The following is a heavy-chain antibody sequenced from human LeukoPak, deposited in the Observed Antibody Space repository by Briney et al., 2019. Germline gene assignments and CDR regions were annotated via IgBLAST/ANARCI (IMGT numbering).Heavy chain of an antibody. J-gene: IGHJ4*02. CDR2: TSGTSFYI. Sequence: PGGSLRLSCEASGFTFSSYSMNWVRQAPGKGLEWVSSTSGTSFYIYYADSVKGRFTISRDNAKNSLYLQMNSLRAEDTAVYYCAKESITMVRGVRVYFDYWGQGTLVTVSS. D-gene: IGHD3-10*01. CDR3: AKESITMVRGVRVYFDY. CDR1: GFTFSSYS. V-gene: IGHV3-21*04.